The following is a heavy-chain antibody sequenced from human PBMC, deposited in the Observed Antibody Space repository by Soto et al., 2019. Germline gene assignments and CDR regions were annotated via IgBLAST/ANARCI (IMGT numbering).Heavy chain of an antibody. D-gene: IGHD6-13*01. CDR1: GGSISSGDYY. J-gene: IGHJ4*02. CDR2: IYYSGST. V-gene: IGHV4-30-4*01. CDR3: ARWEQQLDHFDY. Sequence: SETLSLTCTVSGGSISSGDYYWSWIRQPPGKGLEWIGYIYYSGSTYYNPSLKSRVTISVDTSKNQFSLKLSSVTAADTAVYYCARWEQQLDHFDYWGQGTLVTSPQ.